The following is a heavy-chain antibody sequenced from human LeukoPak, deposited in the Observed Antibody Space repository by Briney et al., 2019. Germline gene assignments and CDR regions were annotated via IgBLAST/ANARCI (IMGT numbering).Heavy chain of an antibody. CDR3: AGGRIDGSAMFYFDY. J-gene: IGHJ4*02. CDR2: ISSDGSSR. Sequence: GRSLRLSCVASGFTLSSYWMNWVRQAPGGGPVWLSRISSDGSSRSYADSVKGRFTIARDNAKNTLYLEMNSQRAKDTAVYYCAGGRIDGSAMFYFDYWGQGTLVTVSS. D-gene: IGHD5-18*01. CDR1: GFTLSSYW. V-gene: IGHV3-74*01.